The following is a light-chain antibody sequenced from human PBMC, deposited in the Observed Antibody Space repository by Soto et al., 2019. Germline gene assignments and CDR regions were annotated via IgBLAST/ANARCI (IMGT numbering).Light chain of an antibody. CDR3: SSYAGSNNYVL. Sequence: QSVLTQPPSASGSPGQSVTISCTGTSSDVGGYNYVSWYQQYPGKAPKLMIYEVSKRPSGVPDRFSGSKSGNTASLTVSGLQAEDEADYYCSSYAGSNNYVLFGGGTQLTVL. CDR2: EVS. V-gene: IGLV2-8*01. CDR1: SSDVGGYNY. J-gene: IGLJ2*01.